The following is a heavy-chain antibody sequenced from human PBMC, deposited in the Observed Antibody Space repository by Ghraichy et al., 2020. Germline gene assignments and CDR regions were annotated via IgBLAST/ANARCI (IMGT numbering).Heavy chain of an antibody. J-gene: IGHJ4*02. D-gene: IGHD3-22*01. V-gene: IGHV3-21*01. CDR2: ISGSSSYI. CDR3: ARDPIYDSNAYYYAGDY. CDR1: GFTFSSYS. Sequence: GGSLRLSCAASGFTFSSYSMNWVRQAPGKGLEWVSSISGSSSYIFYADSVKGRFTISRDNAKNSLYLQMNSLRAEDTSVYYCARDPIYDSNAYYYAGDYWCQGTLVIVSS.